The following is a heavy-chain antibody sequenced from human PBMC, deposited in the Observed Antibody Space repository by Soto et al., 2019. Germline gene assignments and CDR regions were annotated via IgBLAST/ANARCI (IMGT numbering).Heavy chain of an antibody. V-gene: IGHV1-8*02. CDR3: ARGYGGGYTSD. CDR1: GDTSSNYY. J-gene: IGHJ4*02. CDR2: MNPNSGNT. Sequence: ASVKVSCKTSGDTSSNYYLHWVRQATGQGLEWMGRMNPNSGNTYYAQKFEGRVTMTRDTSISTAYMELSSLRSEETAVSYCARGYGGGYTSDWAQGTQVTVSS. D-gene: IGHD2-21*01.